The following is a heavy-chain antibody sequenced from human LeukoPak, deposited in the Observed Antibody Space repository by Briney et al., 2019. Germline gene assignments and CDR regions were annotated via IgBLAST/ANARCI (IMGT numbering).Heavy chain of an antibody. V-gene: IGHV3-30*04. CDR1: GFTFSSYA. CDR3: AKGANYDILTGYPVG. J-gene: IGHJ4*02. CDR2: ISYDGSNK. D-gene: IGHD3-9*01. Sequence: PGGSLRLSCAASGFTFSSYAMHWVRQAPGKGLEWVAVISYDGSNKYYADSVKGRFTISRDNSKNTLYLQMNSLRAEDTAVYYCAKGANYDILTGYPVGWGQGTLVTVSS.